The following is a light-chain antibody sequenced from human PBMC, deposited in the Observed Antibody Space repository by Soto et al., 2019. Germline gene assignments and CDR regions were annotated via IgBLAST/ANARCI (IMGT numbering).Light chain of an antibody. CDR1: QSISSY. V-gene: IGKV1-39*01. J-gene: IGKJ3*01. Sequence: DIQMTQSPSSLSASVGDRVTITCRASQSISSYLNWYQQKPGKAPKLLIDAASSLQSGVTSRLSGSGSGTDFTLTISSLQPEDFATYYCQQSYSTPLTFGPGTKVDIK. CDR3: QQSYSTPLT. CDR2: AAS.